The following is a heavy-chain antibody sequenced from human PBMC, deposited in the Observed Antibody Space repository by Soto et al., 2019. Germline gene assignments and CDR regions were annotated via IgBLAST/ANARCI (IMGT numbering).Heavy chain of an antibody. CDR3: VRDVGFDFDY. CDR1: GDSVSSNTAA. V-gene: IGHV6-1*01. D-gene: IGHD1-26*01. J-gene: IGHJ4*02. CDR2: TYYRSKWYN. Sequence: PSQTLSLTWAISGDSVSSNTAAWNWIRQSPSRGLEWLGRTYYRSKWYNDYAVSVKSRITINPDTSKNQFSLHLNSVTPEDTALSYCVRDVGFDFDYWGPGTLVTVSS.